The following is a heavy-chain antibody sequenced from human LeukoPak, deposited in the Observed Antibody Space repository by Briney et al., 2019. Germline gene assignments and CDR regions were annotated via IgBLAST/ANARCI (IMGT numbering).Heavy chain of an antibody. Sequence: GESLKISCKGSGYSFTSYWIGWVRQLPGKGLEWIGFTYPSDSDTRYSPSFQGQVTISADATMNTAFLQWSSLKASDTAIYYCARFRCGGDCHSDFWGQGTLVTVAS. CDR2: TYPSDSDT. J-gene: IGHJ4*02. CDR1: GYSFTSYW. V-gene: IGHV5-51*01. D-gene: IGHD2-21*02. CDR3: ARFRCGGDCHSDF.